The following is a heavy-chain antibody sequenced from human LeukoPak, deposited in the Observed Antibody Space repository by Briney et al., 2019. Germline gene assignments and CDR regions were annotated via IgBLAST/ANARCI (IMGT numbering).Heavy chain of an antibody. CDR2: INPNSGGT. J-gene: IGHJ4*02. CDR3: AREKDDYYDSSGYYSKFDY. D-gene: IGHD3-22*01. V-gene: IGHV1-2*02. Sequence: SVKVSCKASGYTFTGYYMHWVRQAPGQGLEWMGWINPNSGGTNYAQKFQGRVTMTRDTSISTAYMELSRLRSDDTAVYYCAREKDDYYDSSGYYSKFDYWGQGTLVTVSS. CDR1: GYTFTGYY.